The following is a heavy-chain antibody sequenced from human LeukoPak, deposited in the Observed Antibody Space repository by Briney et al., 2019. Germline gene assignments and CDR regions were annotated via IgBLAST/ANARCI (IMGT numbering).Heavy chain of an antibody. D-gene: IGHD3-22*01. V-gene: IGHV3-23*01. Sequence: PGGSLRLSCAASGFTFSSYVMSWVRQAPGKGLEWVSVMSGSGGTTYYADSVKGRFIISRDNSKNTLYMQMNSLRAEDTAIYYCAKGGTYYYDSSGYFDYWGQGTLVTVSS. J-gene: IGHJ4*02. CDR1: GFTFSSYV. CDR3: AKGGTYYYDSSGYFDY. CDR2: MSGSGGTT.